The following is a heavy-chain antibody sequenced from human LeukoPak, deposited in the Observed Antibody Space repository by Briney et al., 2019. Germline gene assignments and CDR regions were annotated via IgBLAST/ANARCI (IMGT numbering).Heavy chain of an antibody. Sequence: SETLSLTCTVSGGSISSYYWSWIRQPPGKGLEWIGYIYYSGSTNYNPSLKSRVTISVDTSKNQFSLKLSSVTAADTAVYYCASLRIVGAGWFDPWGQGTLVTVSS. D-gene: IGHD1-26*01. CDR3: ASLRIVGAGWFDP. CDR2: IYYSGST. J-gene: IGHJ5*02. V-gene: IGHV4-59*08. CDR1: GGSISSYY.